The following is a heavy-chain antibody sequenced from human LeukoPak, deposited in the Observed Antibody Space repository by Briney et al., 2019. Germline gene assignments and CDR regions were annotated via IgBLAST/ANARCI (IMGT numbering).Heavy chain of an antibody. Sequence: PSETLSLTCTVSGGSISSYYWSWIRQPPGKGLEWIGYIYYSGSTNYNPSLKSRVTISVDTSKNQFSLKLSSVTAADTAVYYCVRTTTRFDPWGQGTLVTVSS. J-gene: IGHJ5*02. V-gene: IGHV4-59*01. D-gene: IGHD1-1*01. CDR1: GGSISSYY. CDR2: IYYSGST. CDR3: VRTTTRFDP.